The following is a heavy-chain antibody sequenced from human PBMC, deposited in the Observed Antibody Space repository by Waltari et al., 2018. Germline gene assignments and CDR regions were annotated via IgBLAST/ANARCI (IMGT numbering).Heavy chain of an antibody. J-gene: IGHJ6*02. Sequence: VQLVESGGGVVQPGRSLRLSCAASGFTFSSYGMHWVRQAPGQGLEWVSYISSSGSTIYYADSVKGRFTISRDNAKNSLYLQMNSLRAEDTAVYYCARGLYCSGGSCYSGGMDVWGQGTTVTVSS. CDR2: ISSSGSTI. D-gene: IGHD2-15*01. CDR3: ARGLYCSGGSCYSGGMDV. CDR1: GFTFSSYG. V-gene: IGHV3-48*04.